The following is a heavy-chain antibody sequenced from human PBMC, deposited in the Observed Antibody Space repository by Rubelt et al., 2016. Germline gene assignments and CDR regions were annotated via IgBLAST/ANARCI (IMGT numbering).Heavy chain of an antibody. CDR1: GGTFSSYA. V-gene: IGHV1-46*01. D-gene: IGHD4-17*01. CDR3: ARGDATVPRSYWYFDL. J-gene: IGHJ2*01. CDR2: INPSGGST. Sequence: QVQLVQSGAEVKKPGSSVKVSCKASGGTFSSYAISWVRQAPGQGLEWMGIINPSGGSTSYAQKFQGRVTMTRDTSTSTVYMELSSLRSEDTAVYYCARGDATVPRSYWYFDLWGRGTLVTVSS.